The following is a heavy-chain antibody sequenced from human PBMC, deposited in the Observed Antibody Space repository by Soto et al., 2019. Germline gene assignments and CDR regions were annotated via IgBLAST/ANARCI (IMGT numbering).Heavy chain of an antibody. D-gene: IGHD3-9*01. CDR3: TKSGVRYDILTGYTKPYYYYYYMDV. Sequence: GGSLRLSCAASGFTFSSYAMSWVRQAPGKGLEWVSAISGSGGSTYYADSVKGRFTISRDNSKNTLYLQMNSLRAETTAVYYATKSGVRYDILTGYTKPYYYYYYMDVWGKGTTVTVSS. CDR1: GFTFSSYA. V-gene: IGHV3-23*01. CDR2: ISGSGGST. J-gene: IGHJ6*03.